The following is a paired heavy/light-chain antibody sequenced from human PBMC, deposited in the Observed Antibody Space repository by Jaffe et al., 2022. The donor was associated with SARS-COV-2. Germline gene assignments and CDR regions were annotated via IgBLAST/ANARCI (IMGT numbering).Light chain of an antibody. Sequence: QSVLTQPPSASGTPGQRVTISCSGSNSNIGSNYVYWYRQLPGTAPKLLIYRNNQRPSGVPDRFSGSKSGTSASLVISGLRSEDEADYYCAAWDDSLNPYVVFGGGTKLTVL. CDR2: RNN. CDR1: NSNIGSNY. V-gene: IGLV1-47*01. CDR3: AAWDDSLNPYVV. J-gene: IGLJ2*01.
Heavy chain of an antibody. CDR2: IHYSGNT. CDR3: ARHVSISCSGGSCPYHYTDV. D-gene: IGHD2-15*01. V-gene: IGHV4-39*01. Sequence: QLQLQESGPGLVKPSETLSLTCTVSGDSITSSNSYWGWIRQSPGKGLEWIGTIHYSGNTYYSPSLKSRVTISVDASKNQISLKLTSVTAADTAVYHCARHVSISCSGGSCPYHYTDVWGAGTTVTVSS. J-gene: IGHJ6*03. CDR1: GDSITSSNSY.